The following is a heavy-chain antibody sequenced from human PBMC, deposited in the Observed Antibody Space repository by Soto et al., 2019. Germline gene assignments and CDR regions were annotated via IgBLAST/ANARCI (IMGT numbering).Heavy chain of an antibody. D-gene: IGHD3-22*01. CDR2: ISCDGSNK. V-gene: IGHV3-30*18. CDR1: GFTFSSYG. Sequence: GGSLRLSCAASGFTFSSYGMHWVRQAPGKGLEWVAVISCDGSNKYYADSVKGRFTISRDNSKNTLYLQMNSLRAEDTAVYYCAKAARYDSSGSLDYWGQGTLVTVSS. CDR3: AKAARYDSSGSLDY. J-gene: IGHJ4*02.